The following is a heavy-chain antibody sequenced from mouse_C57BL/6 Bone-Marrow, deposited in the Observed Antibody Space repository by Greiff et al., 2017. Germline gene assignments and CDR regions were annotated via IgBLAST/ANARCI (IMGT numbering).Heavy chain of an antibody. CDR2: IRLKSDNYAT. V-gene: IGHV6-3*01. CDR1: GFTFSNYW. Sequence: DVHLVESGGGLVQPGGSMKLSCVASGFTFSNYWMNWVRQSPEKGLEWVAQIRLKSDNYATHYAESVKGRFTISRDDSKSSVYLQMNNLRAEDTGIYYCTDRGPFAYWGQGTLVTVSA. CDR3: TDRGPFAY. J-gene: IGHJ3*01.